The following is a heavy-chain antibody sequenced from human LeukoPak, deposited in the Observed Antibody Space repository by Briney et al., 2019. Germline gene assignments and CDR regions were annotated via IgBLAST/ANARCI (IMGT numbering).Heavy chain of an antibody. CDR3: AKDLYSNYGPADY. CDR2: INGGGVNT. D-gene: IGHD4-11*01. CDR1: GFTFSSYA. J-gene: IGHJ4*02. V-gene: IGHV3-23*01. Sequence: GGSLRLSCAASGFTFSSYAMSWVRQAPGKGLEWVSAINGGGVNTHYADSVGGRFTISRDNSKNTLFLQMNSLRDEDTAVYYCAKDLYSNYGPADYWGQGNLVTVSS.